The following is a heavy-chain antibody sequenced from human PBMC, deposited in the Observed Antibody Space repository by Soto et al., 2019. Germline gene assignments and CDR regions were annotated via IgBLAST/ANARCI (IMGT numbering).Heavy chain of an antibody. CDR3: ARVPYDTTGYYAF. J-gene: IGHJ4*02. CDR2: IDPSGGST. V-gene: IGHV1-46*01. CDR1: GFTFTTYY. Sequence: QVRLVQSGAEVKKTGASVSISCKTSGFTFTTYYIHWVRQAPGQGLEWMGMIDPSGGSTTYAQKFHGRITMTSDMATSTVYMELSSLRSEDTAVYYCARVPYDTTGYYAFWGQGTLVTVSS. D-gene: IGHD3-22*01.